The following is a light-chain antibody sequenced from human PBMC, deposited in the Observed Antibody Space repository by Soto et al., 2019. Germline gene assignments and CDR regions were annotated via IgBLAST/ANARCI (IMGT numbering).Light chain of an antibody. V-gene: IGKV2-30*01. CDR2: KVS. J-gene: IGKJ5*01. Sequence: DVVMTQSPLSLPVTLGQPASISCRSSQSLVYSDGNTYLNWFPQRPGQSPRRLIYKVSNRDSGVPDRFSGSGSGTDFTLKISMVEAEDVGIYYCMQGTHWPPITFGQGTRLE. CDR3: MQGTHWPPIT. CDR1: QSLVYSDGNTY.